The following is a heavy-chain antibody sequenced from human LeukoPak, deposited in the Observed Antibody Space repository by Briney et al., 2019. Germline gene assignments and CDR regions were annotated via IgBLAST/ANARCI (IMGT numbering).Heavy chain of an antibody. Sequence: PSETLSLTCTVSGGSISSTNYHWGWIRQPPGKGLEWIGSIHYSGTTYYNPSLKSRVTISVDTSKNQFSLKLSSVTAADTAVYFCARLAYQSLWIFDNWGQGTLVTVSS. V-gene: IGHV4-39*01. D-gene: IGHD2-2*01. J-gene: IGHJ4*02. CDR1: GGSISSTNYH. CDR2: IHYSGTT. CDR3: ARLAYQSLWIFDN.